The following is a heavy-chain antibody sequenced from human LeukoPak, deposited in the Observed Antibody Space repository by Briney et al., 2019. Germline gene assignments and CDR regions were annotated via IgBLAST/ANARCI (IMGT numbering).Heavy chain of an antibody. CDR3: ARGRRDSGYDPDFDY. CDR2: MNPNSGNT. Sequence: WASVKVSCKASGYTFTNFDINWVRQATGQGLEWMGWMNPNSGNTGYAQKFQGRVTMTRNTSISTAYMELSSLRSEDTAVYYCARGRRDSGYDPDFDYWGQGTLVTVSS. J-gene: IGHJ4*02. CDR1: GYTFTNFD. D-gene: IGHD5-12*01. V-gene: IGHV1-8*01.